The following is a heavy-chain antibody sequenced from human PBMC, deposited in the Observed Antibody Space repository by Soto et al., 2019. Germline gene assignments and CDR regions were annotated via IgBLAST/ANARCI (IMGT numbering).Heavy chain of an antibody. J-gene: IGHJ4*02. D-gene: IGHD3-3*01. V-gene: IGHV3-23*01. CDR1: WFTFISHA. Sequence: WGSLRLPCAASWFTFISHAMSWVRQAPGKGLEWVSAISGSGGSTYYADSVKGRFTISRDNSKNTLYLQMNSLRAEDTAVYYCAKNDFFGATGIPDYWGQGTLVTVSS. CDR2: ISGSGGST. CDR3: AKNDFFGATGIPDY.